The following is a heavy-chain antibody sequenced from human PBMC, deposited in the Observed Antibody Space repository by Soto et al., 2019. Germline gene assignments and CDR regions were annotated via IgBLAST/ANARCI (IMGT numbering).Heavy chain of an antibody. Sequence: ASVKVSCKASGYTFTSYYIPWVRQAPGQGLEWMVIINPSGGSTSYAQKFQGRVTMTRDTSTSTVYMELSSLRSEDTAVYYCARDPSPQSFGESPHYYYYYGMDFWGQVTTITVSS. CDR1: GYTFTSYY. CDR2: INPSGGST. J-gene: IGHJ6*02. CDR3: ARDPSPQSFGESPHYYYYYGMDF. D-gene: IGHD3-10*01. V-gene: IGHV1-46*01.